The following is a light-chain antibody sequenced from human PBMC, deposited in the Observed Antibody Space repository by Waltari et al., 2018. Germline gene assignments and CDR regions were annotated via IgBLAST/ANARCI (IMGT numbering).Light chain of an antibody. CDR3: CSYALSGAVV. Sequence: QSALTQPASVSGSPGQSITISCTGTTSDVGHYNLVPWYQQHPGKAPKLMIYEVTKRPSGVSDRFSGSKSGHTASLTISGLQAEDEANYYCCSYALSGAVVFGGGTKLTVL. J-gene: IGLJ2*01. CDR1: TSDVGHYNL. V-gene: IGLV2-23*02. CDR2: EVT.